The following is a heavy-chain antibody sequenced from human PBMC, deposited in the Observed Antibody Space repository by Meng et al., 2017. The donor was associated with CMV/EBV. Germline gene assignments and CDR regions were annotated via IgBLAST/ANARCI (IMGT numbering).Heavy chain of an antibody. V-gene: IGHV3-30*02. J-gene: IGHJ4*02. Sequence: TFSSDGMHWDRQAPGKGLEWVAFIRYDGSNKYYADSVKGRFTISRDNSKNTLYLQMNSLRAEDTAVYYCAKDVENYYGSGSYQFLDYWGQGTLVTVSS. CDR1: TFSSDG. CDR2: IRYDGSNK. D-gene: IGHD3-10*01. CDR3: AKDVENYYGSGSYQFLDY.